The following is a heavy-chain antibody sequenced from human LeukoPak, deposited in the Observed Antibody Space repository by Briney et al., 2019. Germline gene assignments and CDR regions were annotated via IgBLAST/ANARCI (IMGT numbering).Heavy chain of an antibody. Sequence: GASVKVSCKASGYTFTSYGISWVRQAPGQGLEWMGWISAHNGNTNYAQRLQGRVSMTKETSTSTVNMELRSLTSDDTAVYYCARLSYFSGFDIWGQGTAVTVSS. D-gene: IGHD6-19*01. CDR3: ARLSYFSGFDI. CDR1: GYTFTSYG. CDR2: ISAHNGNT. J-gene: IGHJ3*02. V-gene: IGHV1-18*01.